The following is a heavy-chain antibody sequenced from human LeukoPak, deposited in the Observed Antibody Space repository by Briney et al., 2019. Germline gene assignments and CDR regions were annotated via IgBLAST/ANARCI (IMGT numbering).Heavy chain of an antibody. J-gene: IGHJ4*02. CDR2: IIPILGIA. V-gene: IGHV1-69*02. D-gene: IGHD2-15*01. Sequence: GASVKISCKASGGTFSSYTISWVRQAPGRGLEWMGRIIPILGIANYAQKFQGRVTITADKSTSTAYMQLSSLRSEDTAVYYCARGVAGCWVLFDYWGQGTLVTVSS. CDR3: ARGVAGCWVLFDY. CDR1: GGTFSSYT.